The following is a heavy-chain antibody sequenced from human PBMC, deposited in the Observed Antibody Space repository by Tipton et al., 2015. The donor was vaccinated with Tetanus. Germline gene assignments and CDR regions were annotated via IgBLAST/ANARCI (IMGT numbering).Heavy chain of an antibody. Sequence: GLVKPSETLPLICTVSGGSMNSYYWSWIRQPPGKGLEWIGYVYHSGSTNYHPSLKSRLTISVDTSKNQFSLNLRSVITADTAVYYCARANNDYPKKGPFDYWGQGILVTVSS. V-gene: IGHV4-59*01. CDR1: GGSMNSYY. J-gene: IGHJ4*02. D-gene: IGHD5-12*01. CDR2: VYHSGST. CDR3: ARANNDYPKKGPFDY.